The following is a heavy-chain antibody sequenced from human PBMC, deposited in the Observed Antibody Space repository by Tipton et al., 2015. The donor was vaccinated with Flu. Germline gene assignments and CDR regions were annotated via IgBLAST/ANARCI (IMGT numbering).Heavy chain of an antibody. CDR1: GFTVSSNY. CDR3: ARDRVEYSSLGGPTYYYYGMDV. V-gene: IGHV3-53*01. CDR2: IYSGGST. J-gene: IGHJ6*02. D-gene: IGHD6-6*01. Sequence: SLRLSCAASGFTVSSNYMSWVRQAPGKGLEWVSVIYSGGSTYYADSVKGRFTISRDNSKNTLYLQMNSLRAEDTAVYYCARDRVEYSSLGGPTYYYYGMDVWGQGTPVTVSS.